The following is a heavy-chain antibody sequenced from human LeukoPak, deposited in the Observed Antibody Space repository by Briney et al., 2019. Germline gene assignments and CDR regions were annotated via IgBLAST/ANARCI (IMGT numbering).Heavy chain of an antibody. Sequence: ASVKVSCKASGFTFTTSAVQWVRQARGQRLEWVGRIVVGSGNTDHAQKFQGRLTITRDISTSTAYMELSSLTSDDTAVYYCAAVPNANAWYWDDAFDIWGQGTMVTVSS. D-gene: IGHD2-8*02. CDR2: IVVGSGNT. V-gene: IGHV1-58*01. CDR1: GFTFTTSA. J-gene: IGHJ3*02. CDR3: AAVPNANAWYWDDAFDI.